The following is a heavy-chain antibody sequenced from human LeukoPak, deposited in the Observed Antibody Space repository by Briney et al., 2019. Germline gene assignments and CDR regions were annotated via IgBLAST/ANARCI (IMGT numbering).Heavy chain of an antibody. D-gene: IGHD1-26*01. CDR3: AKHPHAIVGGRMDV. V-gene: IGHV3-23*01. CDR1: GFTFSSYA. Sequence: PGGSLRLSCAASGFTFSSYAMSWVRQAPGKGLEWVSAISGSGGSTYYADSVKGRFTISRDNSKNTLYLQMSSLRAEDTAVYYCAKHPHAIVGGRMDVWGQGTTVTVSS. J-gene: IGHJ6*02. CDR2: ISGSGGST.